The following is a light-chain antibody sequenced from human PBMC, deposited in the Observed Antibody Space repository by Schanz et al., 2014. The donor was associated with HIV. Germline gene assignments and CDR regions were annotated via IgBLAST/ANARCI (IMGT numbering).Light chain of an antibody. Sequence: EIVLTQSPGTLSLSPGERAALSCRASQSVTSNLLAWYQQKPGQAPRLLIYGASSRATGIPDRFSGSGSGTDFTLTISRLEPEDFAVYYCQQYGSLLTFGGGTQVEIK. CDR1: QSVTSNL. V-gene: IGKV3-20*01. CDR3: QQYGSLLT. CDR2: GAS. J-gene: IGKJ4*01.